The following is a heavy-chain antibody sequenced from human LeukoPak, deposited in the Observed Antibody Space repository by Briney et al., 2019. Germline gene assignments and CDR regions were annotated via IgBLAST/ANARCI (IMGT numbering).Heavy chain of an antibody. CDR3: ARDTLDYYDSGYDAFDI. CDR2: ISSSSSTI. J-gene: IGHJ3*02. V-gene: IGHV3-48*01. D-gene: IGHD3-22*01. Sequence: GGSLRLSCAASGFTFSSYSMNWVRQAPGKGLEWVSYISSSSSTIYYAGSVKGRFTISRDNAKNSLYLQMNSLRAEDTAVYYCARDTLDYYDSGYDAFDIWGQGTMVTVSS. CDR1: GFTFSSYS.